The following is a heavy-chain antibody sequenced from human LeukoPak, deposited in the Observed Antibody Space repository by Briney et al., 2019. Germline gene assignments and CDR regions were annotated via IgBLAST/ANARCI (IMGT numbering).Heavy chain of an antibody. J-gene: IGHJ4*02. CDR1: GFTFSSYA. V-gene: IGHV3-23*01. Sequence: GGSLRLSCAASGFTFSSYAMSWVRQAPGKGLEWVSAISGNGGNTYYADYVKGRFTISRDNSKNTLYLQMNSLRAEDTAVYYCAKGARYSNGWPSFDSWGQGTLVFVSS. CDR3: AKGARYSNGWPSFDS. D-gene: IGHD6-19*01. CDR2: ISGNGGNT.